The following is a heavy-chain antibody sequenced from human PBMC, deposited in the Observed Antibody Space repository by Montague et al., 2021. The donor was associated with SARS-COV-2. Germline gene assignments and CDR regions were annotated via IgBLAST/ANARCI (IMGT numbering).Heavy chain of an antibody. D-gene: IGHD5-12*01. CDR2: GSNK. Sequence: GSNKYYVDSVKGRFTISRDNSKNTLYLQMNSLRAEDTAVYYCARDWDSYDLDYGRDVWGQGSTVTVS. J-gene: IGHJ6*02. V-gene: IGHV3-30*01. CDR3: ARDWDSYDLDYGRDV.